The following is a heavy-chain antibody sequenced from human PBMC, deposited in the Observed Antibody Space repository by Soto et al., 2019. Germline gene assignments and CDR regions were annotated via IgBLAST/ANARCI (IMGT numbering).Heavy chain of an antibody. D-gene: IGHD3-10*01. CDR1: GFPFSNAW. V-gene: IGHV3-15*01. CDR2: IKSKTDGGTT. J-gene: IGHJ4*02. CDR3: TKRPAYYYGSGSQKVLDY. Sequence: GGSLRLSCAASGFPFSNAWMSWVRQAPGKGLEWVGRIKSKTDGGTTDYAAPVKGRFTISRDDSKNTLYLQMNSLKTEDTAVYYCTKRPAYYYGSGSQKVLDYWGQGTLVTVSS.